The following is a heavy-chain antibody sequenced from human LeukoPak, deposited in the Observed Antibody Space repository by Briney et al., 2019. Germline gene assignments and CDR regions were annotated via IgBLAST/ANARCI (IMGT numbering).Heavy chain of an antibody. CDR1: GGSFSGYY. Sequence: PTETLSLTCAVYGGSFSGYYWSWIRQPPGKGLEWIGYIYHSGSTYYNPSLKSRVTISVDRSKNQFSLKLNSVTAADTAVYYCARAKRWLQTDAFDIWGQGTMVTVSS. CDR2: IYHSGST. CDR3: ARAKRWLQTDAFDI. J-gene: IGHJ3*02. D-gene: IGHD5-24*01. V-gene: IGHV4-34*01.